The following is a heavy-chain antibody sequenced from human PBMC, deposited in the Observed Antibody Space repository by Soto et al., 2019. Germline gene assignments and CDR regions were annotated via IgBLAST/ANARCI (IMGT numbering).Heavy chain of an antibody. Sequence: PGGFLRVSCAAFWFNFRSFAIRRVRQDPGKGLEWVAVISYDGSNKYYADSVKGRFTISRDNSKNTLYLQMNSLRAEDTAVYYCARGTEDDGGFRFDYWGQGTLVTVSS. V-gene: IGHV3-30-3*01. CDR1: WFNFRSFA. CDR3: ARGTEDDGGFRFDY. D-gene: IGHD1-1*01. J-gene: IGHJ4*02. CDR2: ISYDGSNK.